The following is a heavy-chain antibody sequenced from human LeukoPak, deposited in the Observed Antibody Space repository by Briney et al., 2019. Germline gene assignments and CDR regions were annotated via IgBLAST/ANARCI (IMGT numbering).Heavy chain of an antibody. CDR1: GGSFSGYY. CDR3: ARVSPSPYYYYGMDV. J-gene: IGHJ6*02. V-gene: IGHV4-34*01. D-gene: IGHD6-6*01. Sequence: SETLSLTCAVYGGSFSGYYWSWIRQPSGKGLEWIGEINHSGSTNYNPSLKSRVTISVDTSKNQFSLKLSSVTAADTAVYYCARVSPSPYYYYGMDVWGQGTTVTVSS. CDR2: INHSGST.